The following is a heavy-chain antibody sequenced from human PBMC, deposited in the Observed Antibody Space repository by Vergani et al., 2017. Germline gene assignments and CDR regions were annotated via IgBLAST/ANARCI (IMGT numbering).Heavy chain of an antibody. V-gene: IGHV1-2*02. CDR3: AFISLTFDS. CDR2: VNPHSGST. CDR1: GYNLTGNY. Sequence: QVHLVQSGAEMKKPGASVKVSCKTFGYNLTGNYIHWVRQAPGQGLEWIGWVNPHSGSTNHVQKFQGRVTITTDTSISTVYMELNNLRPDDTATFYCAFISLTFDSWGQGTLVTVSS. D-gene: IGHD4/OR15-4a*01. J-gene: IGHJ4*02.